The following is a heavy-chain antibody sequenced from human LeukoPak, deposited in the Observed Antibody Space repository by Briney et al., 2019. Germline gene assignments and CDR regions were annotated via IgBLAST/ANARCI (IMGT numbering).Heavy chain of an antibody. J-gene: IGHJ4*02. Sequence: PSQTLSLTCTVSGGSISSGDYYWSWIRQPPGQGLEWIGYIYYRGSTYYNPSLKSRVIISVDTSKNQSSLKLSSMTAADTAVYYCARERTYYFDYWGQGTQVTVSS. CDR2: IYYRGST. CDR3: ARERTYYFDY. CDR1: GGSISSGDYY. V-gene: IGHV4-30-4*01.